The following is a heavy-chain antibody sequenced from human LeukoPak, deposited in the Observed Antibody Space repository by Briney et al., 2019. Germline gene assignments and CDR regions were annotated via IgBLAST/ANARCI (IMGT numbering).Heavy chain of an antibody. CDR2: IIPILGIA. V-gene: IGHV1-69*02. CDR1: GGTFSSYT. CDR3: ARVGRGYSDRWWFDP. J-gene: IGHJ5*02. D-gene: IGHD5-18*01. Sequence: SVKVSCRASGGTFSSYTICWVRQAPGQGLEWMGRIIPILGIANYAQKFQGRVTITADKSTSTAYMELSSLRSEDTAVYYCARVGRGYSDRWWFDPWGQGTLVTVSS.